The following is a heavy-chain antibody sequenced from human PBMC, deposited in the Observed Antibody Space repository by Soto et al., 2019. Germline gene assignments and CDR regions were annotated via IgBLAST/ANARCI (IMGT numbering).Heavy chain of an antibody. CDR1: DDSMRSGGYY. V-gene: IGHV4-31*03. Sequence: SETLSLTCSVSDDSMRSGGYYWTWIRQLPGKGLQWIGFIHYSGATLYSPSLKSRVSISMQMSNNQFSLRLGSVTAADTAVYYCARAQFYSGSGRYNNLMFDPWGQGIQVTVSS. J-gene: IGHJ5*02. CDR2: IHYSGAT. D-gene: IGHD3-10*01. CDR3: ARAQFYSGSGRYNNLMFDP.